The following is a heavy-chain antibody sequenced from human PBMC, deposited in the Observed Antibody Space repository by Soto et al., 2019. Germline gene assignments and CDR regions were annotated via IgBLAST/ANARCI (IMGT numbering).Heavy chain of an antibody. CDR1: GYTFTSYG. D-gene: IGHD3-10*01. V-gene: IGHV1-18*04. J-gene: IGHJ4*02. Sequence: GASVKVSCKASGYTFTSYGISWVRQAPGQGLEWMGWISAYNGNTNYAQKLQGRVTMTTDTSTSTAYMELRRLRSDDTAVYYCAWNYFGSGCFLYCFGYRGQRTLVTVSS. CDR2: ISAYNGNT. CDR3: AWNYFGSGCFLYCFGY.